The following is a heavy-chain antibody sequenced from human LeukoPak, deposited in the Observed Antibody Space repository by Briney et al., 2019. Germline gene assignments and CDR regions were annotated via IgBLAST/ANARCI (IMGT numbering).Heavy chain of an antibody. D-gene: IGHD2-2*01. Sequence: SVKVSCKASGGTFSSYAISWVRQAPEQGLEWMGGIIPIFGTANYAQKFQGRVTITTDESTSTAYMELSSMRSEDTAVYYCARGGVVPAAQDLDWYFDLWGRGTLVTVSS. CDR3: ARGGVVPAAQDLDWYFDL. V-gene: IGHV1-69*05. J-gene: IGHJ2*01. CDR2: IIPIFGTA. CDR1: GGTFSSYA.